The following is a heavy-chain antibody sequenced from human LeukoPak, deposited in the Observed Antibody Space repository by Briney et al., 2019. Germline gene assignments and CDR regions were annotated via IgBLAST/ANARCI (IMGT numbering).Heavy chain of an antibody. CDR3: APKTRSGVVQNFDY. J-gene: IGHJ4*02. D-gene: IGHD2-21*01. V-gene: IGHV3-48*04. CDR2: ISSSGSTI. Sequence: PGGSLRLSCAASGFTFSNFSMNWVRQAPGKGLEWVSYISSSGSTISYAGSVKGRFTISRDNAKNSLYLQMNSLRVEDTAVYYCAPKTRSGVVQNFDYWGQGTLVTVSS. CDR1: GFTFSNFS.